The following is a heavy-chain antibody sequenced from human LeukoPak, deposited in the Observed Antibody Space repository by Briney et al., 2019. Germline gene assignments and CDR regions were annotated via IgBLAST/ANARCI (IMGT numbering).Heavy chain of an antibody. CDR2: IYPDDSDT. Sequence: GGSLKISCETSGYTFTKFRVGWVRQTPGKGLEWLGMIYPDDSDTRYGPSFQGQVTMSLDKSISIVYLHWSSLKASDTAIYYCVRGKGSGTYYGFDYWGQGTVVSVVS. J-gene: IGHJ4*02. V-gene: IGHV5-51*01. CDR3: VRGKGSGTYYGFDY. CDR1: GYTFTKFR. D-gene: IGHD3-10*01.